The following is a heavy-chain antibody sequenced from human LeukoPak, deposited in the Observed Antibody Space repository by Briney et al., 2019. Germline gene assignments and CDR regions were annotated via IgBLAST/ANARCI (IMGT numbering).Heavy chain of an antibody. Sequence: GESLKISCKGSGYSLTGYWIGWVRQMPGKGLEWMGIIYPYDSDTRYSPSFQGQVTISGDKSISTAYLQWSSLKASDTAMYYCARQASYGYLIDYWGQGTLVTVSS. D-gene: IGHD5-18*01. CDR2: IYPYDSDT. CDR1: GYSLTGYW. CDR3: ARQASYGYLIDY. V-gene: IGHV5-51*01. J-gene: IGHJ4*02.